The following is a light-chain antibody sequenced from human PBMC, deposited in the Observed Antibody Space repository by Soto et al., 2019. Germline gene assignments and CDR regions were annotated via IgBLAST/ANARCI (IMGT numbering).Light chain of an antibody. Sequence: PGERVTLSCRASQCVSSSYLTWYQQKPGQAPRLLIYGASTRATGIPARFSGSGSATDFTLTISRLQPEDFAVYYCQQDYNLLTFGQGTKVEIK. CDR3: QQDYNLLT. V-gene: IGKV3D-7*01. CDR1: QCVSSSY. J-gene: IGKJ1*01. CDR2: GAS.